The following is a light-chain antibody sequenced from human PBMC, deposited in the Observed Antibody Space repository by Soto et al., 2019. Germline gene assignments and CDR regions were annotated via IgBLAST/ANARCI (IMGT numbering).Light chain of an antibody. CDR1: SSNIGNNY. Sequence: QSVLTQPPSASGTPGLRVTISCSGTSSNIGNNYVCWYQQLPGTAPKLLIDRNNQRPSGVPDRFSGSKSGTSASLAISGLRSDDEADYYCAAWDDSLSGVVFGGGTKLTVL. V-gene: IGLV1-47*01. J-gene: IGLJ2*01. CDR3: AAWDDSLSGVV. CDR2: RNN.